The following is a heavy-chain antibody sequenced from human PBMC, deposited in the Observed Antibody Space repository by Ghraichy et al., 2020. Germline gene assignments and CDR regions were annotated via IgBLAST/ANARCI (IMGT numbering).Heavy chain of an antibody. J-gene: IGHJ5*02. CDR2: ISSSSSYI. V-gene: IGHV3-21*01. D-gene: IGHD6-13*01. CDR3: ARLYSSSSGFDP. Sequence: GESLNISCAASGFTFSSYSMNWVRQAPGKGLEWVSSISSSSSYIYYADSVKGRFTISRDNAKNSLYLQMNSLRAEDTAVYYCARLYSSSSGFDPWGQGTLVTVSS. CDR1: GFTFSSYS.